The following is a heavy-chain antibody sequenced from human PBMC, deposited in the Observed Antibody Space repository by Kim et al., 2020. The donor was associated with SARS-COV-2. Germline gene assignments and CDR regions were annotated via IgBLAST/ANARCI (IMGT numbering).Heavy chain of an antibody. CDR1: GFTXSSYA. D-gene: IGHD3-16*01. CDR2: ISGSGGST. CDR3: AKDPPYDYVWGSLFDP. J-gene: IGHJ5*02. V-gene: IGHV3-23*01. Sequence: GGSLRLSCAASGFTXSSYAMSWVRQAPGKGLEWVSAISGSGGSTYYAASVKGRFTISRDNSKNTLYLQMNSLGAEDTAVYYCAKDPPYDYVWGSLFDPWGQGTLVTVSS.